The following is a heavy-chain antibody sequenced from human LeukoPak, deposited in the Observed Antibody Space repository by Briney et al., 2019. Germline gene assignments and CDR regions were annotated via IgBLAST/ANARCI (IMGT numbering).Heavy chain of an antibody. CDR1: GGSISSYY. D-gene: IGHD2-15*01. V-gene: IGHV4-4*07. J-gene: IGHJ4*02. Sequence: PSETLSLTCTVSGGSISSYYWSWIRQPAGKGLEWIGRIYTSGSTNYNPSLKSRVTMSVDTSKNQFSLKLSSVTAADTAVYYCARAGSVAATAYFDYWGQGTLVTVSS. CDR2: IYTSGST. CDR3: ARAGSVAATAYFDY.